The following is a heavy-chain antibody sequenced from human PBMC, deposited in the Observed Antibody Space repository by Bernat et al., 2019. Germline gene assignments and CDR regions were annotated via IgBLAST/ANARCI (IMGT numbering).Heavy chain of an antibody. CDR3: ARIRFLEWLFPYFDY. CDR1: GFSLSSARMG. V-gene: IGHV2-26*01. D-gene: IGHD3-3*01. J-gene: IGHJ4*02. CDR2: IFSNDGK. Sequence: QVTLKESGPVLVKPTETLTLACTVSGFSLSSARMGVSWIRQPPGKALEWLAQIFSNDGKSYSTSLKSRLTIAKDTSNSQVVLTMPNVDPVDTATSYCARIRFLEWLFPYFDYWGQGILVTVSS.